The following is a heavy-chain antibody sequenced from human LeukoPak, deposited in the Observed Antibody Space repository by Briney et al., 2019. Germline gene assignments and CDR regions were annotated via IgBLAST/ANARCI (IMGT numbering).Heavy chain of an antibody. V-gene: IGHV7-4-1*02. Sequence: ASVKVSCKASGYTFTSYAMNWVRQAPGQGLEWMGWINTNTGNPTYAQGFTGRFVFSLNTPVSTAYLQISSLKAEDTAVYYCARAAYCGGDCYSYDYWGQGTLVTVSS. D-gene: IGHD2-21*02. J-gene: IGHJ4*02. CDR3: ARAAYCGGDCYSYDY. CDR1: GYTFTSYA. CDR2: INTNTGNP.